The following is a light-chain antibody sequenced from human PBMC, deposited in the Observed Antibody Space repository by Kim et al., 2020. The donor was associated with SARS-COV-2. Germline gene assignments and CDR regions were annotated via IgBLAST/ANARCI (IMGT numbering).Light chain of an antibody. CDR2: GAS. J-gene: IGKJ4*01. Sequence: SPGEGAAPTWRARQSVSSNLAGYQQKPGQAPRLLIYGASTRATGSPARCSGSGAGREVTLTISSLQSEDFGVYYCQQYNNWPPLTLGGGTKVDIK. CDR3: QQYNNWPPLT. V-gene: IGKV3-15*01. CDR1: QSVSSN.